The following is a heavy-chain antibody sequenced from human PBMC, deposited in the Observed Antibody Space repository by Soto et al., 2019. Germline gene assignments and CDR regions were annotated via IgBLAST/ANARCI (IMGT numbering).Heavy chain of an antibody. CDR1: GTSISTSTHY. D-gene: IGHD2-15*01. CDR3: ARLSAVVNSWYFGS. Sequence: PSETLSLTCNVSGTSISTSTHYWAWIRQPPGRGLEWIGNIYYIGSTYYNPSLKSRVTISLDTSKIQFSLHLSSVTAADTAVYYCARLSAVVNSWYFGSCGRRTLVTVCS. CDR2: IYYIGST. V-gene: IGHV4-39*01. J-gene: IGHJ4*02.